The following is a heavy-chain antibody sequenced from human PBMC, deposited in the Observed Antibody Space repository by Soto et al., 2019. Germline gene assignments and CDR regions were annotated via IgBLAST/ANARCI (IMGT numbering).Heavy chain of an antibody. Sequence: PGGSLRLSCAASGFTFSSSWMHWVRQAPGKGLVWVSRINSDGSSTSYADSVKGRFTISRDNAKNTLYLQMNSLRAEDTAVYYCARADYDFWSGYYSAYMDVWGKGTTVTVS. V-gene: IGHV3-74*01. J-gene: IGHJ6*03. D-gene: IGHD3-3*01. CDR2: INSDGSST. CDR1: GFTFSSSW. CDR3: ARADYDFWSGYYSAYMDV.